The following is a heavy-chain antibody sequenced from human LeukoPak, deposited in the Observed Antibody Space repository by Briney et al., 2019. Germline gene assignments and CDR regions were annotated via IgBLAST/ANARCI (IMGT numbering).Heavy chain of an antibody. J-gene: IGHJ5*02. CDR1: GGSISSGSYY. CDR3: ARVLMRPGRWFDP. V-gene: IGHV4-61*02. Sequence: SETLSLTCTVSGGSISSGSYYWSWIRQPAGKGLERIGRIYTSGSTNYNPSLKSRVTISVDTSKNQFSLKLSSVTAADTAVYYCARVLMRPGRWFDPWGQGTLVTVSS. CDR2: IYTSGST.